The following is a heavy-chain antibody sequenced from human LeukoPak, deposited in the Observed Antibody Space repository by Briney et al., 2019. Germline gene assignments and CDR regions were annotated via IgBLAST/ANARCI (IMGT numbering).Heavy chain of an antibody. J-gene: IGHJ4*02. CDR2: INQDGSEK. CDR1: GFTFRHSW. V-gene: IGHV3-7*01. D-gene: IGHD2-21*01. Sequence: GGSLRLSCAASGFTFRHSWLSWIRQTPGKGLEWVANINQDGSEKYYVDSVKGRFTISRDNAKNSLYLQMNSLRAEDTAVYYCFALVEYWGQGTLVTVSS. CDR3: FALVEY.